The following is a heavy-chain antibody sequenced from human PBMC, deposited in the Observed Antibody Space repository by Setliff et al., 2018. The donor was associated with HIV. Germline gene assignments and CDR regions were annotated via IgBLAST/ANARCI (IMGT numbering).Heavy chain of an antibody. Sequence: PSETLSLTCTVSGGSISTYSWSWIRQPPGKGLEWIGYIHYSGNTKYNPSLKSRVAISLDTSKKQFSLKLSSVTAADTSVYYCARVSRLGDSHGYYYYYMDVWGKGTTVTVSS. D-gene: IGHD2-15*01. V-gene: IGHV4-59*01. CDR1: GGSISTYS. J-gene: IGHJ6*03. CDR3: ARVSRLGDSHGYYYYYMDV. CDR2: IHYSGNT.